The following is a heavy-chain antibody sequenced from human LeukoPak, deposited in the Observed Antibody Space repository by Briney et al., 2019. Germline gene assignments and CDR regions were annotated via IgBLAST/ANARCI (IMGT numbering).Heavy chain of an antibody. Sequence: ASVKVSCKASGYTFTAYYMHWVWQAPGQGLEWMGWINPNSGGTNYAQKFQGRVTMTRDTSISTAYMELSRLRSDDTAVYYCARDYYDSSGFGAFDIWGQGTMVTVSS. CDR1: GYTFTAYY. D-gene: IGHD3-22*01. V-gene: IGHV1-2*02. J-gene: IGHJ3*02. CDR3: ARDYYDSSGFGAFDI. CDR2: INPNSGGT.